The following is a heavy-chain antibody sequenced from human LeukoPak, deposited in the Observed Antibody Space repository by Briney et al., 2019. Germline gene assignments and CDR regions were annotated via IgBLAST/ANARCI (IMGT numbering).Heavy chain of an antibody. V-gene: IGHV4-59*01. CDR3: ARQTMIVEGYYYYYGMDV. D-gene: IGHD3-22*01. CDR2: IYYSGST. J-gene: IGHJ6*02. CDR1: GGSISSYY. Sequence: SETLSLTCTVSGGSISSYYWSWIRQPPGKGLEWIGYIYYSGSTNYNPSLKSRVTISVDTSKNQFSLKLSSVTAADTAVYYCARQTMIVEGYYYYYGMDVWGQGTTVTVSS.